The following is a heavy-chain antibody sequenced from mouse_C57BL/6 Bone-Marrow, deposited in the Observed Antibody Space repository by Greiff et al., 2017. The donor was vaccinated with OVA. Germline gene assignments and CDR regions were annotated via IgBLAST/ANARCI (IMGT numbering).Heavy chain of an antibody. CDR2: IHPNSGST. CDR3: ARGRYYGSGFAY. D-gene: IGHD1-1*01. J-gene: IGHJ3*01. V-gene: IGHV1-64*01. Sequence: VQLQQPGAELVKPGASVKLSCKASGYTFTSYWMHWVKQRPGQGLEWIGMIHPNSGSTNYNEKFKSKATLTVDKSSSTAYMQLSSLTSEDSAVYYCARGRYYGSGFAYWGQGTLVTVSA. CDR1: GYTFTSYW.